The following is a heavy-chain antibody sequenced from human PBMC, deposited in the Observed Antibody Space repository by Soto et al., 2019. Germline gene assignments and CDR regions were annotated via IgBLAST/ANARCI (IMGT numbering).Heavy chain of an antibody. CDR1: GDSVSSNSAA. Sequence: SQTLSLTCAISGDSVSSNSAAWNWIRQSPSRGLAWLGRTYYRSKWYNDYAVSVKSRITINPDTSKNQFSLQLNSVTPEDTAVYYCARVPKLGAGAYYYYGMDVWGQGTTVTVSS. V-gene: IGHV6-1*01. CDR2: TYYRSKWYN. D-gene: IGHD1-26*01. J-gene: IGHJ6*02. CDR3: ARVPKLGAGAYYYYGMDV.